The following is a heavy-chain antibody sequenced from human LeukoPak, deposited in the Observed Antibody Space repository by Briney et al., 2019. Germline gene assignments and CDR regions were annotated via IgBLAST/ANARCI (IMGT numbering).Heavy chain of an antibody. CDR1: GYSISSGYY. V-gene: IGHV4-38-2*02. CDR2: IYHSGST. D-gene: IGHD3-10*01. CDR3: ARHKMVRGIGYYYYMDV. Sequence: SETLSLTCTVSGYSISSGYYWGWIRQPPGKGLEWIGFIYHSGSTYYNPSLKSRVTISVDTSKNQFSLKLSSVTAADTAVYYCARHKMVRGIGYYYYMDVWGKGTTVTISS. J-gene: IGHJ6*03.